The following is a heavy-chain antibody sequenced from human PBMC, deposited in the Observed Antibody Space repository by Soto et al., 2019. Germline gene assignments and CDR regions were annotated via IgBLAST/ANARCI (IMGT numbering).Heavy chain of an antibody. V-gene: IGHV3-33*01. CDR1: GFTFSSYG. J-gene: IGHJ4*02. CDR3: AREGYSSGWCRYFDY. Sequence: QVQLVESGGGVVQPGRSLRLSCAASGFTFSSYGMHWVRQAPGKGLEWVAVIWYDGSNKYYADSVKGRFTISRDNSKNTLYLQMNSLRAEDTAVYYCAREGYSSGWCRYFDYWCQGTLVTVSS. D-gene: IGHD6-19*01. CDR2: IWYDGSNK.